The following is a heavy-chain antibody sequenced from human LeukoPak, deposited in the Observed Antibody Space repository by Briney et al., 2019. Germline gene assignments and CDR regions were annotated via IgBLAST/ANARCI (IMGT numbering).Heavy chain of an antibody. J-gene: IGHJ4*02. CDR2: IYGRAST. Sequence: SETLSLTCTVSGASISSYYWSRIRQPAGKGLEWIGRIYGRASTSYNPSLMNRVTMSVDTSKNHFSLQLTSVTAADTAVYYCARYDSRGSASTKFDYWGPGIQVTVSS. CDR3: ARYDSRGSASTKFDY. D-gene: IGHD6-19*01. CDR1: GASISSYY. V-gene: IGHV4-59*10.